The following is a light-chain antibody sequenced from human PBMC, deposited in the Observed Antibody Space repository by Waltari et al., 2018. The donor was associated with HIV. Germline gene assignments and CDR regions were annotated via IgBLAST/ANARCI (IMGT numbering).Light chain of an antibody. CDR2: EDS. J-gene: IGLJ2*01. CDR1: ALPKKY. CDR3: YSTDNSGHHRV. Sequence: SYELTKPPSVAVSPGQTARITCTGDALPKKYASWYQQKSGQAPVLVIYEDSKRPSGFPERFSGSSSGTTATLTISGAQVEDEADYYCYSTDNSGHHRVFGTGTKLTVL. V-gene: IGLV3-10*01.